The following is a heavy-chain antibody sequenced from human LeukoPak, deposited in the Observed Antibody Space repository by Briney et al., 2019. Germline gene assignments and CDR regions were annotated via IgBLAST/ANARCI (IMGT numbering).Heavy chain of an antibody. J-gene: IGHJ4*02. V-gene: IGHV4-38-2*01. CDR3: ARGDYGDY. Sequence: SETLSLTCAVSGYSISSGYYWGWIRQPPGKGLEWIGSIYHSGSTYYNPSLKSRVTISVDTSKNQFSLKLSSVTAADTAVYYCARGDYGDYWGQGTLVTVPS. CDR1: GYSISSGYY. CDR2: IYHSGST.